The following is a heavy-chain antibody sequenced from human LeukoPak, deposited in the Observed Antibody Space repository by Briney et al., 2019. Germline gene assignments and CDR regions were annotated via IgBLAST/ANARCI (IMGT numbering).Heavy chain of an antibody. J-gene: IGHJ6*03. CDR1: GFTFSDYY. Sequence: GGSLRLSCAASGFTFSDYYMSWIRQAPGKGLEWVSTIKGTVLTTYYADSVKGRFTISRDNAKNSLFLQMSSLRADDTAIYYCARAGELRYMDVWGKGTAVTVSS. CDR2: IKGTVLTT. V-gene: IGHV3-11*04. CDR3: ARAGELRYMDV. D-gene: IGHD3-16*01.